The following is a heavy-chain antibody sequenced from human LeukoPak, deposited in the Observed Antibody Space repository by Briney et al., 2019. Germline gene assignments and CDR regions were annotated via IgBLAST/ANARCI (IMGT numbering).Heavy chain of an antibody. Sequence: GASVTVSCTASGYTFTNYPIHWVRQAPGQRLEWMAWINAGNGNTKYSQKFQGRVTITRDTSANTAYMELSSLRSGDTAVYYCATWFGEPRIDYWGQGTLVTVSS. J-gene: IGHJ4*02. D-gene: IGHD3-10*01. V-gene: IGHV1-3*01. CDR2: INAGNGNT. CDR1: GYTFTNYP. CDR3: ATWFGEPRIDY.